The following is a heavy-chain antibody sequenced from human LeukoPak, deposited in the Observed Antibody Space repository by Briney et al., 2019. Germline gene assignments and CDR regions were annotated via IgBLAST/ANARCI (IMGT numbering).Heavy chain of an antibody. CDR1: GHTLTRLS. CDR2: FDPEDGET. J-gene: IGHJ2*01. CDR3: ATDYGANSHWYFDL. Sequence: VASVKVSCKVSGHTLTRLSMHWVRQAPGKGLELMGGFDPEDGETIYAQNFQGRVAMTEDTSTDTAYMELSSLRSEDTAVYYCATDYGANSHWYFDLWGRGTLVTVSS. D-gene: IGHD4-23*01. V-gene: IGHV1-24*01.